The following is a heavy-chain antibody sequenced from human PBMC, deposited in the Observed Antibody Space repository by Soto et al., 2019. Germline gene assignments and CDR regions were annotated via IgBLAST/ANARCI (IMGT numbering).Heavy chain of an antibody. J-gene: IGHJ4*02. Sequence: QVQLVESGGGVVQPGRSLRLSCAASGFTFSSYGMHWVRQAPGKGLEWVAVISYDGSNKYYADSVKGRFTISRDNSKNTLYLQMNSLRAEDTAVYYCAKSGLEIRYGLVPLPVDYWGQGTLVTVSS. D-gene: IGHD2-2*01. V-gene: IGHV3-30*18. CDR1: GFTFSSYG. CDR3: AKSGLEIRYGLVPLPVDY. CDR2: ISYDGSNK.